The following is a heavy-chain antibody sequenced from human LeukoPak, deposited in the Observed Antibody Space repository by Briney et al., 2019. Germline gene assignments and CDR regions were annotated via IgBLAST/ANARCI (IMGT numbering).Heavy chain of an antibody. V-gene: IGHV4-61*02. CDR3: ARDAGNPADAFDI. D-gene: IGHD4-23*01. J-gene: IGHJ3*02. CDR2: IYTSGST. Sequence: SETLSLTCTVSGGSISSGSYYWSWIRQPAGKGLEWIGRIYTSGSTNYNPSLKSRVTISLDASKNQFSLKLSSVTAADTAVYYCARDAGNPADAFDIWGQGTMVTVSS. CDR1: GGSISSGSYY.